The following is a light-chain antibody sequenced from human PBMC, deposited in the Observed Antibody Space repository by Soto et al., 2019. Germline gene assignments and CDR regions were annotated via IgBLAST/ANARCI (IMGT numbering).Light chain of an antibody. J-gene: IGKJ5*01. V-gene: IGKV3-11*01. CDR3: QHRSNWPPIT. CDR1: QSVSIY. CDR2: DSS. Sequence: EIVLTQSPATLSLSLGERATLSCRASQSVSIYLAWYQQKPAQAPRLLIYDSSNRAAGIPARFSARGSGTDFTLFISNLEPEDSAVYYCQHRSNWPPITFGQGTRLEIK.